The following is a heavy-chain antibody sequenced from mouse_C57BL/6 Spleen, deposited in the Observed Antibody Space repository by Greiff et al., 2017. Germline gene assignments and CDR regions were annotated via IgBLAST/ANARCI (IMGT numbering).Heavy chain of an antibody. D-gene: IGHD2-5*01. J-gene: IGHJ3*01. CDR3: TSYYSNPFAY. Sequence: VQLVESGAELVRPGASVTLSCKASGYTFTDYEMHWVKQTPVHGLEWIGAIDPETGGTAYNQKFKGKAILTADKSSSTAYMELRSLTSEDSAVYYCTSYYSNPFAYWGQGTLVTVSA. V-gene: IGHV1-15*01. CDR1: GYTFTDYE. CDR2: IDPETGGT.